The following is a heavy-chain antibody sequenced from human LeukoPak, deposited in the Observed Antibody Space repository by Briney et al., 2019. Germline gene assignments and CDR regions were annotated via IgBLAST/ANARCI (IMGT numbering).Heavy chain of an antibody. D-gene: IGHD3-9*01. J-gene: IGHJ4*02. CDR1: GFTFSDYH. Sequence: GGSLRLSCAASGFTFSDYHMSWIRQAPGKGLEWVSYISSSGSTIYYTDSVKGRFTISRDNAKNSLYLQMNSLRAEDTAVYYCARHTTDWYIDYWGQGTLVTVSS. V-gene: IGHV3-11*01. CDR3: ARHTTDWYIDY. CDR2: ISSSGSTI.